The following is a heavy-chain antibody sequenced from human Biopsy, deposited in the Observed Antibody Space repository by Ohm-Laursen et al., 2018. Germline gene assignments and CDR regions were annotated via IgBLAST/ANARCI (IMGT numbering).Heavy chain of an antibody. V-gene: IGHV4-61*01. D-gene: IGHD2-21*01. J-gene: IGHJ6*02. CDR2: IYNTERT. CDR1: GGSVSSSNYY. Sequence: SETLSLTCSVSGGSVSSSNYYWNWIRQTPGKGLGWIGFIYNTERTNYNPSLKSRVTISLDTSKNQFSLELSSVIPSDTAVYYCAIDRVPRRGVMPVYYYGMDVWGQGSTVTVSS. CDR3: AIDRVPRRGVMPVYYYGMDV.